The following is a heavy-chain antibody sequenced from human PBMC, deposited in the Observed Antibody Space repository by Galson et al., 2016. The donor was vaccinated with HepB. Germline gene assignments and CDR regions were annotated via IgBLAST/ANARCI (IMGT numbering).Heavy chain of an antibody. Sequence: SLRLSCAASGFTFITYAMTWVRQAPGKGLEWVSSISSGGTTYYADSVKGRFTISRDNSRSTLYLHMTSLRAGDTAVYYCAKDAASYYYDSSAYYYDYWGQGTLVTVSS. V-gene: IGHV3-23*01. D-gene: IGHD3-22*01. CDR1: GFTFITYA. CDR2: ISSGGTT. CDR3: AKDAASYYYDSSAYYYDY. J-gene: IGHJ4*02.